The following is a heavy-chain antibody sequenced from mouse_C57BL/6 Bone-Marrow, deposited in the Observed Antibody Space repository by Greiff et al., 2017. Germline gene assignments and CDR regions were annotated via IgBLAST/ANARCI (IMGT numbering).Heavy chain of an antibody. CDR1: GFNIKDYY. J-gene: IGHJ1*03. Sequence: EVQLQQSGAELVRPGASVKLSCTASGFNIKDYYMHWVKQRPEQGLEWIGRIDPEDGDTEYAPKFQGKATMTADTSSNTAYVQLSSLTSEDAVVYYCTSHSGSSYWYFDVWGTGTTVTVSS. CDR3: TSHSGSSYWYFDV. CDR2: IDPEDGDT. D-gene: IGHD1-1*01. V-gene: IGHV14-1*01.